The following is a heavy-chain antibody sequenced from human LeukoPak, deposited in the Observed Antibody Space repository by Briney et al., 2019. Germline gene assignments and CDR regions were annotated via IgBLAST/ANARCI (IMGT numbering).Heavy chain of an antibody. D-gene: IGHD4-17*01. CDR3: ARGAATVTTFFDY. V-gene: IGHV3-30*03. CDR1: GFTFSSCG. J-gene: IGHJ4*02. CDR2: ISYDGSNK. Sequence: GGSLRLSCAASGFTFSSCGMHWVRQAPGKGLEWVAVISYDGSNKYYADSVKGRFTISRDNSKNTLYLQMNSLRAEDTAVYYCARGAATVTTFFDYWGQGTLVTVSS.